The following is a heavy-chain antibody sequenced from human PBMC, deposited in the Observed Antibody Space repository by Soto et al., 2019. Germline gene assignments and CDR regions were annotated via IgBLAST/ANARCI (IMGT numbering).Heavy chain of an antibody. V-gene: IGHV4-59*01. J-gene: IGHJ5*02. CDR2: IYYSGST. D-gene: IGHD6-19*01. CDR3: ARANSSGWYGDWFDP. CDR1: GGSISSYY. Sequence: KASETLSLTCTVSGGSISSYYWSWIRQPPGKGLEWIGYIYYSGSTNYNPSLKSRATISVDTSKNQFSLKLSSVTAADTAVYYCARANSSGWYGDWFDPWGQGTLVTVSS.